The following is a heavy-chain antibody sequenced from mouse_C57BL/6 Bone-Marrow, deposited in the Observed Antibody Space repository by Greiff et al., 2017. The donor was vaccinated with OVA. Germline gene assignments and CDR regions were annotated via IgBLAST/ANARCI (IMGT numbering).Heavy chain of an antibody. J-gene: IGHJ2*01. CDR3: ARFTTVVATRFDY. D-gene: IGHD1-1*01. CDR2: INPGSGGT. V-gene: IGHV1-54*01. Sequence: VQLQQSGAELVRPGTSVKVSCKASGYAFTNYLIEWVKQRPGQGLEWIGVINPGSGGTNYNEKFKGKATLTADKSSSTAYMQLSSLTSEDSAVYFCARFTTVVATRFDYWGQGTTLTVSS. CDR1: GYAFTNYL.